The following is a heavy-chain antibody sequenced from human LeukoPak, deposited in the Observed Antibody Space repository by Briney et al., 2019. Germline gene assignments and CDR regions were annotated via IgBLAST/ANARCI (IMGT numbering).Heavy chain of an antibody. CDR2: ISSSGSTI. CDR3: ARDPLPSIAAAGTRPGYYYYGMDV. Sequence: PGGSLRLSCAASGFTFSDYYMSWIRQAPGKGLEWVSYISSSGSTIYYADSVKGRFTISRDNAKNSLYLQMNSLRAEDTAVYYCARDPLPSIAAAGTRPGYYYYGMDVWGQGTTVTVSS. J-gene: IGHJ6*02. D-gene: IGHD6-13*01. CDR1: GFTFSDYY. V-gene: IGHV3-11*04.